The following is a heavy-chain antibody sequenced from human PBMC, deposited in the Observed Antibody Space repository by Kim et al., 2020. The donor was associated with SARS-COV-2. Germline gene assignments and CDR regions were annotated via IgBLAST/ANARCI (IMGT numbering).Heavy chain of an antibody. CDR1: GFTFRSYS. J-gene: IGHJ4*02. CDR2: ISSSSSTI. D-gene: IGHD2-8*02. V-gene: IGHV3-48*04. Sequence: GGSLRLSCAASGFTFRSYSMNWVRQAPGKGLEWVSYISSSSSTIYYADSVKGRFTISRDNAKNSLYLQMNSLRAEDTAVYYCARERDGGVDYWGQGTLVT. CDR3: ARERDGGVDY.